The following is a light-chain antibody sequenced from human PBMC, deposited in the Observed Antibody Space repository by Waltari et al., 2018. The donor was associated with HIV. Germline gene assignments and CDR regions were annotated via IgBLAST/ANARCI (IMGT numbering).Light chain of an antibody. V-gene: IGLV2-14*01. Sequence: QSALTQPASVSGSPGQSITISCTGTNSDFGSYDFVSWYQQYPGKAPRLIISDVRNRPSGISSRFSCSKYGYTASLTISGLRAEDEADYVCSSLTSSTTLVFGTGTKVTVL. CDR3: SSLTSSTTLV. CDR2: DVR. CDR1: NSDFGSYDF. J-gene: IGLJ1*01.